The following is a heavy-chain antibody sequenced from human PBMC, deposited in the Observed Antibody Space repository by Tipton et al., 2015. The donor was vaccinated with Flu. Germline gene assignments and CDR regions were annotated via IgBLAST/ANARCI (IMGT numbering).Heavy chain of an antibody. D-gene: IGHD2-8*01. CDR1: GDSIRSSDYY. Sequence: TLSLTCAVSGDSIRSSDYYWGWIRQPPGKGLEWIGNIFHSGNTYHNPSLKSRVTISVDTSKNQFSLKLSSVTAADTAVYYCARDKMVTFTPPYFDSWGQGTLVTVSS. V-gene: IGHV4-38-2*02. CDR2: IFHSGNT. J-gene: IGHJ4*02. CDR3: ARDKMVTFTPPYFDS.